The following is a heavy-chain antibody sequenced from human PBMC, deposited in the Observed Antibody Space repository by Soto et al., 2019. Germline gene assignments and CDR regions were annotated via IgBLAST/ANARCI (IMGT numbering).Heavy chain of an antibody. CDR1: GGSISSSNW. CDR3: ARVSLYYYDSSGYYYLRWFDP. V-gene: IGHV4-4*02. Sequence: PSETLSLTCAVSGGSISSSNWWSWVRQPPGKGLEWIGEIYHSGSTNYNPSLKSRVTISVDKSKNQFSLKLSSVTAADTAVYYCARVSLYYYDSSGYYYLRWFDPWGQGTRVTVS. CDR2: IYHSGST. D-gene: IGHD3-22*01. J-gene: IGHJ5*02.